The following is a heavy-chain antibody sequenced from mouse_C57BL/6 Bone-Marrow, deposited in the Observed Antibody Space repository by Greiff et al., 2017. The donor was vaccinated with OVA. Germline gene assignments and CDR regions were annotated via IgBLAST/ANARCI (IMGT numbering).Heavy chain of an antibody. J-gene: IGHJ2*01. CDR3: ARYYGYYFDD. V-gene: IGHV14-2*01. D-gene: IGHD1-1*01. CDR2: IDPEDGAT. Sequence: VHVKQSGAELVKPGASVKLSCTASGFNINDYYMHWVKQRTEQGLEWIGRIDPEDGATKYAPNFQGKATITADPSSNTAYLQLSSLTSEDTAGYYCARYYGYYFDDWGQGTTLTVSS. CDR1: GFNINDYY.